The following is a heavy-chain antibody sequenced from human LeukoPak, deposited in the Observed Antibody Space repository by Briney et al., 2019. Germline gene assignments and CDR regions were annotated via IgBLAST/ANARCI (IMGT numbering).Heavy chain of an antibody. CDR1: GSTFSSYG. V-gene: IGHV3-30*18. D-gene: IGHD3-22*01. CDR2: ISYDGSNK. CDR3: AKDLVSYDSSGYPFDY. Sequence: QSGRSLRLSCAASGSTFSSYGMHWVRQAPGKGLEWVAVISYDGSNKYYADSVKGRFTISRDNSKNTLYLQMNSLRAEDTAVYYCAKDLVSYDSSGYPFDYWGQGTLVTVSS. J-gene: IGHJ4*02.